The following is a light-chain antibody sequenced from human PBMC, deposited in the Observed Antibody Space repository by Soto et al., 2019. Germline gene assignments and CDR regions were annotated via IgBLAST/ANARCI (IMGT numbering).Light chain of an antibody. V-gene: IGKV1-39*01. Sequence: DIQMTQSPSSLSASVGDRVTITCRASQSISNYVSWYQHKPGIAPNLLIYAASTLQSGVPSRFSGSGSGTDVTLTISSLQFAEFATYYCLQGDSTPPLTFGGGTKVEIK. CDR2: AAS. CDR3: LQGDSTPPLT. CDR1: QSISNY. J-gene: IGKJ4*01.